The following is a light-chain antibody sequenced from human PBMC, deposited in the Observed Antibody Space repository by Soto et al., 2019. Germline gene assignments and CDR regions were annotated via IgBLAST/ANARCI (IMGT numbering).Light chain of an antibody. CDR2: YDS. CDR1: NIGSKS. J-gene: IGLJ2*01. Sequence: YELTQPPSVSVAPGKTARITCGGNNIGSKSVHWYQQKPGQAPVLVIYYDSDRPSGIPERFSGSNSGNTATLTISRVEAGDEAGYYCQVWDSSSDHVVFGGGTKLTVL. V-gene: IGLV3-21*04. CDR3: QVWDSSSDHVV.